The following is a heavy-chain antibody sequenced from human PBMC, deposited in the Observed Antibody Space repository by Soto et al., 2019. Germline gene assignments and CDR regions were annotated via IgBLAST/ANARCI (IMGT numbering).Heavy chain of an antibody. J-gene: IGHJ6*02. CDR3: ARRAFCGGDCTARPQDYYGMDV. CDR2: MCPRDSDT. V-gene: IGHV5-51*03. CDR1: GYNFNTYC. D-gene: IGHD2-21*02. Sequence: EVQLVQSGAEVKKSGESLKISCKGSGYNFNTYCVVWRRQMPGKGLEWVGIMCPRDSDTRYSPSYQGQVTISADKSITTAYLQWSSLKASDTAIYYCARRAFCGGDCTARPQDYYGMDVWGQGTAVTVSS.